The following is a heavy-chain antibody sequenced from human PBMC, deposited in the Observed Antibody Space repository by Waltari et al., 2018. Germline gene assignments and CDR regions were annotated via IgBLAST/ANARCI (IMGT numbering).Heavy chain of an antibody. J-gene: IGHJ4*02. CDR1: GYSISSGYY. V-gene: IGHV4-38-2*01. CDR2: IYHSGST. CDR3: ARGGGSDYGEIFDY. D-gene: IGHD4-17*01. Sequence: QVQLQESGPGLVKPSETLSLTCAVSGYSISSGYYWGWIRQPPGKGLEWIGSIYHSGSTYYNPSLKSRVTISVDTSKNQFSLKLSSVTAADTAVYDCARGGGSDYGEIFDYWGQGTLVTVSS.